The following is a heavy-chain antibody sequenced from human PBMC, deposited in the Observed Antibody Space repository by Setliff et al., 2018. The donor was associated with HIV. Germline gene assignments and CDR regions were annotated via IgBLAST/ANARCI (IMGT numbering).Heavy chain of an antibody. V-gene: IGHV4-39*01. CDR3: ARHIPGPTGVIGQYYFDY. Sequence: PSETLSLTCSVSGDSISSSSYYWGWIRQPPGKGLEWIGSIYYTGSTYYNPSLKSTLTISLDMSRNQFSLKLNSVAATDTAVYYCARHIPGPTGVIGQYYFDYWGPGTLVTVSS. D-gene: IGHD2-21*01. J-gene: IGHJ4*02. CDR2: IYYTGST. CDR1: GDSISSSSYY.